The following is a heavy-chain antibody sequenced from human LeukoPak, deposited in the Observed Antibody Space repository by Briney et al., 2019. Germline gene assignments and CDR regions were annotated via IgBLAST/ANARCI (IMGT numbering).Heavy chain of an antibody. J-gene: IGHJ4*02. V-gene: IGHV1-2*02. D-gene: IGHD2-15*01. CDR1: GYTFTCYY. CDR2: TNPNSGGT. CDR3: ARADCSGGSCCGTIDDY. Sequence: ASVKVSCKASGYTFTCYYMHWVRQAPGQGREWMGWTNPNSGGTNYAQKFQGRVTMTRDTSISAAYMELSRLRSDDTAVYYCARADCSGGSCCGTIDDYWGQGTLVTVSS.